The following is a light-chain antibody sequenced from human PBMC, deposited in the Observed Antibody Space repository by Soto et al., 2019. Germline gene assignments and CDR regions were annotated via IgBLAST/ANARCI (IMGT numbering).Light chain of an antibody. CDR3: QQGHNGPLT. Sequence: EIVMTQSPATLSVSPGERATLSCRASQSISTELAWYQQKPGQPPRLLIYSASTRATGVPARFTGSGSGSEFALTISGLQSEDFALYYCQQGHNGPLTFGQGTRLEI. V-gene: IGKV3-15*01. J-gene: IGKJ2*01. CDR1: QSISTE. CDR2: SAS.